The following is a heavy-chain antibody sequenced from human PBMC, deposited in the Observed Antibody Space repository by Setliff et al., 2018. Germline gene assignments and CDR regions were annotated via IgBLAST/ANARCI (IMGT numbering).Heavy chain of an antibody. V-gene: IGHV4-61*02. Sequence: SEPLSLTCTVAGGAVGNSYYYWNWIRQPAGKGLEWIGRIYTTWTTHYSPSFESRVTMSVDTSKNQFSLNLSSVTAADTALYYCARTINGRYFDLWGRGTLVTVSS. D-gene: IGHD2-21*01. CDR1: GGAVGNSYYY. J-gene: IGHJ2*01. CDR3: ARTINGRYFDL. CDR2: IYTTWTT.